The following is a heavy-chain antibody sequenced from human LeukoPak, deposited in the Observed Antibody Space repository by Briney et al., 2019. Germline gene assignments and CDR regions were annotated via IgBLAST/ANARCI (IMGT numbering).Heavy chain of an antibody. CDR2: VSLSGLT. V-gene: IGHV4-4*02. CDR3: SRENGAVSPFGY. J-gene: IGHJ4*02. CDR1: GGSITSTYW. D-gene: IGHD2-8*01. Sequence: SETLSLTCGVSGGSITSTYWWSWVRQPPGQGLEWIGEVSLSGLTNYNPSLSSRVIMALDTSKNHLSLNLTSVTAADTAVYYCSRENGAVSPFGYWGQGTLVTVPS.